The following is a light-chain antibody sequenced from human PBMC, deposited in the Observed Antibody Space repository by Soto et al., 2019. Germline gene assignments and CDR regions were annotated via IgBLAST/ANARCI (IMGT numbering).Light chain of an antibody. J-gene: IGKJ4*01. CDR3: QQYYSYPLT. Sequence: AIRMTQSPSSFSASTGDRVTITCRARQGISSYLAWYQQKPGKAPKLLIYAASTLQSGVPSRFSGSGSGTAFTLTISCLQSEDFATYYCQQYYSYPLTFGGGTKVEIK. CDR1: QGISSY. V-gene: IGKV1-8*01. CDR2: AAS.